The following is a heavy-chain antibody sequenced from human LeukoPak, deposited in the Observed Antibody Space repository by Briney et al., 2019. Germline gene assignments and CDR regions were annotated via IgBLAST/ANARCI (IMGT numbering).Heavy chain of an antibody. Sequence: GGSLRLSCAASGFTFSSYWMTWVRQAPGKGLEWVANIKQDGSAKYYVDSLRGRFSISRDNVKNSLYLQMDSLRAEDTAVYCCAREAVSGSSYFDYWGLGTLVTVSS. CDR3: AREAVSGSSYFDY. CDR2: IKQDGSAK. CDR1: GFTFSSYW. V-gene: IGHV3-7*01. D-gene: IGHD6-19*01. J-gene: IGHJ4*02.